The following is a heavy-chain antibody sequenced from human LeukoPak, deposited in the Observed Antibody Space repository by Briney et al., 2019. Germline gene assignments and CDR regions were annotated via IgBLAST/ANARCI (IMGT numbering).Heavy chain of an antibody. CDR3: AKGVGSMVATVFDY. J-gene: IGHJ4*02. D-gene: IGHD5-12*01. CDR2: ISGSGGST. V-gene: IGHV3-23*01. CDR1: GFTFSNYA. Sequence: GGSLRLSCAASGFTFSNYAMSWVRQAPGKGLEWVSGISGSGGSTYYADSVKGRFTISRDNSKNTLYLQMNSLRAEDTAVYYRAKGVGSMVATVFDYWGQGTLVTVSS.